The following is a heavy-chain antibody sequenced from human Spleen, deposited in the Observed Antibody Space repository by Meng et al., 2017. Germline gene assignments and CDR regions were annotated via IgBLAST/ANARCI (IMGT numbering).Heavy chain of an antibody. Sequence: GESLKISCAASGFTFSSYAMHWVRQAPGKGLEWVAVISYDGSNKYYADSVKGRFTISRDNSKNTLYLQMNSLRAEDTAVYYCAKGDYYDSSGYYSTWGMDVWGQGTTVTVSS. CDR1: GFTFSSYA. CDR2: ISYDGSNK. V-gene: IGHV3-30*04. J-gene: IGHJ6*02. CDR3: AKGDYYDSSGYYSTWGMDV. D-gene: IGHD3-22*01.